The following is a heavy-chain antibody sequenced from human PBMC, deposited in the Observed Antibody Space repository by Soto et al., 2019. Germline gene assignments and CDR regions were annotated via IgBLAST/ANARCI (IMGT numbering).Heavy chain of an antibody. V-gene: IGHV3-33*01. CDR2: IWYDGSNK. D-gene: IGHD2-15*01. CDR3: ARWGCSGSNCNLNQRSFDL. J-gene: IGHJ4*02. CDR1: GFIFNEYG. Sequence: GGSLRLSCAASGFIFNEYGMHWVRQAPGKGLDWVAVIWYDGSNKYYADSVKGRFTFSRDNSKNTMSLQMNSLRVEDTAIYYCARWGCSGSNCNLNQRSFDLWGQGTLVTVS.